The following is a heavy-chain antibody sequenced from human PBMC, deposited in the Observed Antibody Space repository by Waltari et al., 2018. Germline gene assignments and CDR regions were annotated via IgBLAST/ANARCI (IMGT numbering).Heavy chain of an antibody. J-gene: IGHJ4*02. CDR1: GYSISSGYH. V-gene: IGHV4-38-2*01. CDR2: IYHSGST. CDR3: ARKGSSWTAYYFDY. Sequence: QVQLQESGPGLVKPSETLSLTCAVSGYSISSGYHWGWIRQPPGKGLEWIGSIYHSGSTYYNPSLKSRVTISVDTSKNQFSLKLSSVTAADTAVYYCARKGSSWTAYYFDYWGQGTLVTVSS. D-gene: IGHD6-13*01.